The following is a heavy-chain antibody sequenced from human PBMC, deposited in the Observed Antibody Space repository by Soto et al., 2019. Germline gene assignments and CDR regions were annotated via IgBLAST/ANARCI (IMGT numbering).Heavy chain of an antibody. CDR2: IYDNVNT. CDR1: GGYYSISSGGYY. V-gene: IGHV4-31*03. Sequence: SETLSLTCTVSGGYYSISSGGYYWSWVHQHPGKGLEWIEYIYDNVNTYYNPSLKSRVTISVDTSKNQFSLKLSSVTAADPAMYYCAGYYYPLDDWGQGTLVTVSS. D-gene: IGHD2-15*01. J-gene: IGHJ4*02. CDR3: AGYYYPLDD.